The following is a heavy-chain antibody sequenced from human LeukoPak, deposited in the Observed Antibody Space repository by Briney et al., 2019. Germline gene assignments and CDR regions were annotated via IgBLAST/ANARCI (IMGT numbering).Heavy chain of an antibody. CDR1: GVSISSSSSY. CDR2: IYYSRST. J-gene: IGHJ4*02. Sequence: SETLSLTCTVSGVSISSSSSYWGWVRQPPGKGLEWIGSIYYSRSTYYNPSSKSRVTIPAVTSKIQFSLELSYVTAAETAVYFCARVRVVVRSPITMIVVVIGGFDYWGQGTLVTVSS. CDR3: ARVRVVVRSPITMIVVVIGGFDY. V-gene: IGHV4-39*07. D-gene: IGHD3-22*01.